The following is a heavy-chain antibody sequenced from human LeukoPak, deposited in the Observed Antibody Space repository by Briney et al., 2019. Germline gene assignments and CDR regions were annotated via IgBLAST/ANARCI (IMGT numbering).Heavy chain of an antibody. V-gene: IGHV4-30-2*01. CDR1: GGSISSGGYS. D-gene: IGHD2-8*01. Sequence: SETLSLTCAVSGGSISSGGYSWSWIRQPPGKGLEWIGYIYHSGSTYYNQSLKSRVTISVDRSKNQFSLKLSSVTAADTAVYYCARGRYCTNGVCYRWFDPWGQGTLVTVSS. CDR2: IYHSGST. CDR3: ARGRYCTNGVCYRWFDP. J-gene: IGHJ5*02.